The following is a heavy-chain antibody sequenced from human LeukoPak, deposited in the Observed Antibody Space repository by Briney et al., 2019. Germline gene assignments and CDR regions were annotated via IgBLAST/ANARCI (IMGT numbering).Heavy chain of an antibody. CDR1: GGSISSYY. V-gene: IGHV4-59*01. Sequence: SETLSLTCTVSGGSISSYYWSWIRQPPGKGLEWIGYIYYSGSTNYNPSLKSRVTISVDTSKNQFSLKLSSVTAADTAVYDCARNYCSGGSCYRLAYWGREPWSPSPQ. J-gene: IGHJ4*02. CDR3: ARNYCSGGSCYRLAY. D-gene: IGHD2-15*01. CDR2: IYYSGST.